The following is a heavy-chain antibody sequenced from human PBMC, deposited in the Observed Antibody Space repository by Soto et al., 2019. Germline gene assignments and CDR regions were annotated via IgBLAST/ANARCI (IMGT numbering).Heavy chain of an antibody. D-gene: IGHD3-3*01. CDR3: ARLPGPNFSRGPTPYYYHGMDA. Sequence: VASVKVSCKASGGTFSSYAISWVRQAPGQGLEWMGGIIPIFGTANYAQKFQGRVTITAGESTSPAYIELSRLRSEEKAVYYCARLPGPNFSRGPTPYYYHGMDALGQGTTVTVSS. CDR2: IIPIFGTA. V-gene: IGHV1-69*13. J-gene: IGHJ6*02. CDR1: GGTFSSYA.